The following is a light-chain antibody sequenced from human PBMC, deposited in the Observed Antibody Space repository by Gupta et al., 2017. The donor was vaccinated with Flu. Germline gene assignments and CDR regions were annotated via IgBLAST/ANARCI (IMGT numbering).Light chain of an antibody. CDR1: QGINNY. Sequence: DIQMTQSPSSLSGSVGDRVTITWRASQGINNYLVWFQQKPGKAPEYLIYAASTVKGGVPSRFSGSGSGTHFTLTITSRQSEDVATYYCQQEDNSPRPFGQGTKVEIK. CDR2: AAS. V-gene: IGKV1-16*01. CDR3: QQEDNSPRP. J-gene: IGKJ1*01.